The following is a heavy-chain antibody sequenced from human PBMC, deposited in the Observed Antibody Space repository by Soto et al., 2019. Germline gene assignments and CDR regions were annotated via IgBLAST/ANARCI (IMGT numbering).Heavy chain of an antibody. Sequence: GSLTLSCAASGFTFNSYAMAWVRQAPGKGLEWVATVRPDGSDKYYVDSVKGRFTISRDNAKDSLYLQMNSLRAEDTAVYYCATETYWSFDYWGQGALVTVSS. CDR3: ATETYWSFDY. CDR1: GFTFNSYA. D-gene: IGHD2-8*02. J-gene: IGHJ4*02. CDR2: VRPDGSDK. V-gene: IGHV3-7*01.